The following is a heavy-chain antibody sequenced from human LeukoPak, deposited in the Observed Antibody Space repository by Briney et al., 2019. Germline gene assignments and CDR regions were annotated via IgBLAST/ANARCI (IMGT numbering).Heavy chain of an antibody. CDR3: AKFSSWEGMDV. CDR1: GFTFSSDA. Sequence: GGSLRLSCAAYGFTFSSDAMSWVRQAPGKGLEWVSASSGSGGSTYYADSVKRRFTISRDNSKKTLYLQMDSLRADDTAVYSCAKFSSWEGMDVWGQGTTVTVSS. CDR2: SSGSGGST. D-gene: IGHD6-13*01. V-gene: IGHV3-23*01. J-gene: IGHJ6*02.